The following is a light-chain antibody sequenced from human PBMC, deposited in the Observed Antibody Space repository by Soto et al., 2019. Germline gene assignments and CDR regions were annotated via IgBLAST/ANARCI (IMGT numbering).Light chain of an antibody. Sequence: EIVMTQSPATLSVSPGERATLSCRASQSVSSNLAWYQQKPGQAPRLLIYGASTRATGIPARFSGSGSGTEFTLTISILQSEDFVVYYCQQYNNWPRGTFGQGTKLEIK. CDR2: GAS. J-gene: IGKJ2*02. CDR3: QQYNNWPRGT. V-gene: IGKV3-15*01. CDR1: QSVSSN.